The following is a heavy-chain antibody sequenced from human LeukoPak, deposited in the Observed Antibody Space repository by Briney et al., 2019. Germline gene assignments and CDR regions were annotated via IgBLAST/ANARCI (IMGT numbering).Heavy chain of an antibody. V-gene: IGHV4-59*08. Sequence: SETLSLTCTVSGGSINNYSWSWIRQPPGKGLEWVGYVFYSGSTSYNSSLKSRVTISVDTSKNQFSLKLNSVTAADTAVYYCARHYYTDPFDYWGQGTLVTVSS. CDR1: GGSINNYS. CDR2: VFYSGST. CDR3: ARHYYTDPFDY. J-gene: IGHJ4*02. D-gene: IGHD3-22*01.